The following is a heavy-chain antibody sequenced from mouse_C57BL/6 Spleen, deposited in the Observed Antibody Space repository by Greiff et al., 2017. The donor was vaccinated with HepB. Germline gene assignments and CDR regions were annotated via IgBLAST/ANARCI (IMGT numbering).Heavy chain of an antibody. CDR3: ARLNYGSDY. Sequence: QVQLQQPGAELVMPGASVKLSCKASGYTFTSYWMHWVKQRPGQGLEWIGEIDPSDSYTNYNQKFKGKSTLTVDKSSSTAYMQLSSLTSEDSAVYYCARLNYGSDYWGQGTTLTVSS. CDR2: IDPSDSYT. V-gene: IGHV1-69*01. D-gene: IGHD1-1*01. J-gene: IGHJ2*01. CDR1: GYTFTSYW.